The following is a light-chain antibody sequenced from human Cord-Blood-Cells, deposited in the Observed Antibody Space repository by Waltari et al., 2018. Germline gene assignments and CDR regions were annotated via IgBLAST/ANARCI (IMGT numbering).Light chain of an antibody. CDR3: QQYYSTPWT. V-gene: IGKV4-1*01. Sequence: DIVMTQSPDSLAVSLGERATFSCKSSQSVLYSSNNKNYLAWYQQKPGQPPKLLIYWASTRESGVPERFSGSGSGTDFTLTISSLQAEDVAVYYCQQYYSTPWTFGQGTKVEIK. CDR2: WAS. CDR1: QSVLYSSNNKNY. J-gene: IGKJ1*01.